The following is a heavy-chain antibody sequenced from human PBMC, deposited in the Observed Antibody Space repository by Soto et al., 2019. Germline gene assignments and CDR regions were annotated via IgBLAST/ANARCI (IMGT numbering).Heavy chain of an antibody. CDR2: MNPNSGNT. D-gene: IGHD3-9*01. CDR3: ARGPYYDILTGYYGMDV. J-gene: IGHJ6*02. Sequence: QVQLVQSGAEVKKPGASVKVSCKASGYTFTSYDINWVRQATGQGLEWMGWMNPNSGNTGYAQKFQCRVTMTRNTSICTAYMELSSLRSDDTAVYYCARGPYYDILTGYYGMDVWGQGTTVTVSS. CDR1: GYTFTSYD. V-gene: IGHV1-8*01.